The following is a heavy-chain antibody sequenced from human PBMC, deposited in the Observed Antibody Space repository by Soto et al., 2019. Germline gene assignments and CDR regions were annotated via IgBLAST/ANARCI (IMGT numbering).Heavy chain of an antibody. D-gene: IGHD3-9*01. CDR2: ISPYSGNT. J-gene: IGHJ4*02. Sequence: VQLVQSGTEVKNPCASVKISCKASGYSFTSNLINWVRQAPGQGLEWMGWISPYSGNTNYAQKFRGRVTMTTAASTSTAFMEMRSLTSEKTAVYYCARRDYYDLLTGYHHYWGQGCLVTVSS. V-gene: IGHV1-18*01. CDR3: ARRDYYDLLTGYHHY. CDR1: GYSFTSNL.